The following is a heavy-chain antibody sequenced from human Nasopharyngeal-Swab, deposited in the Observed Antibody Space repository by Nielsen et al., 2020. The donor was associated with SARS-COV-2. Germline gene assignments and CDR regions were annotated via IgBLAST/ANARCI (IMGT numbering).Heavy chain of an antibody. D-gene: IGHD3-22*01. CDR2: ISSYNGNT. J-gene: IGHJ4*02. CDR3: ARDTMYYYDSSGYQY. V-gene: IGHV1-18*01. Sequence: VRQAPGQGLEWRGWISSYNGNTNYAQKLQGRVTMTTDTSTSTAYMELRSLRSDDTAAYYCARDTMYYYDSSGYQYWGQGTLVTVSS.